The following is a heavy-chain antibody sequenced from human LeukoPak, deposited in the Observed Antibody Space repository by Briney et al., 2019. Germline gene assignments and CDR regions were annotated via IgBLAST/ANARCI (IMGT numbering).Heavy chain of an antibody. V-gene: IGHV3-48*01. CDR3: ARLTHYYDSSGHYYVGYSDY. CDR2: ISNGGSTI. CDR1: GFTFSSYG. Sequence: QPGGSLRLSCAASGFTFSSYGMNWVRQAPGKGLEWASYISNGGSTIYYADSVKGRFTISRDNAKNSLYLQMDSLRAEDTAVYYCARLTHYYDSSGHYYVGYSDYWGQGTLVTVSS. J-gene: IGHJ4*02. D-gene: IGHD3-22*01.